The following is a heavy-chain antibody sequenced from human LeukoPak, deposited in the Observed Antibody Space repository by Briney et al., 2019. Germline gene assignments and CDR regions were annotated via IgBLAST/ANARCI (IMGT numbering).Heavy chain of an antibody. D-gene: IGHD3-3*01. CDR1: GGSISSYY. CDR3: ARDLYYDFWSGGDAFDI. Sequence: SETLSLTCTVSGGSISSYYWSWIRQPPGKGLEWIGYIYYSGSTNYNPSLKSRVTISVDTSKNQFSLKLSSVTAADTAVYYCARDLYYDFWSGGDAFDIWGQGTMVTVSS. V-gene: IGHV4-59*01. J-gene: IGHJ3*02. CDR2: IYYSGST.